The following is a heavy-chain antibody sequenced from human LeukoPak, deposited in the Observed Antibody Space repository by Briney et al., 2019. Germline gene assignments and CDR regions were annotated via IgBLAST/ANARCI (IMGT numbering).Heavy chain of an antibody. Sequence: PSETLSLTCTVSGGSISSYYWSWIRQPPGKGLEWIGYIYYSGSTYYNPSLKSRVTISIDRSKNQFSLELSSVTAADTAVYYCATTYGSGSFYKPPGLWGQGTLVTVSS. D-gene: IGHD3-10*01. CDR1: GGSISSYY. V-gene: IGHV4-59*03. CDR2: IYYSGST. CDR3: ATTYGSGSFYKPPGL. J-gene: IGHJ4*02.